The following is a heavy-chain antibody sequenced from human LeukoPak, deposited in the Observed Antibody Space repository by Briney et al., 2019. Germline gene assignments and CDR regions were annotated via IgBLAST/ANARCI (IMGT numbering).Heavy chain of an antibody. CDR3: ATAAQYYYYMDV. Sequence: GGSLRLSCAASGFTVSSNYMSWVRQAPGKGLEWVSVIYSGGSTYYADSVKGRFTISRDNSKNTLYLQMNSLRAEDTAVYYCATAAQYYYYMDVWGKGTTVTVSS. D-gene: IGHD6-13*01. CDR1: GFTVSSNY. V-gene: IGHV3-66*02. J-gene: IGHJ6*03. CDR2: IYSGGST.